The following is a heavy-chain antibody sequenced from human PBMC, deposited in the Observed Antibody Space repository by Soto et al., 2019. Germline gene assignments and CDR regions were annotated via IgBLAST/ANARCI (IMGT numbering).Heavy chain of an antibody. J-gene: IGHJ4*02. V-gene: IGHV1-69*01. CDR2: FIPVFGTT. CDR1: VGTFSNYA. D-gene: IGHD6-6*01. Sequence: QVQLVQSGAEVKKPGSSVKVSCKASVGTFSNYAISWVRQAPGQGLEWMGGFIPVFGTTHYAQKFEGRVTITADDSTNTDMELRALRSEDTALYYCARSIGSSSFYFDFWGQGTLITVSS. CDR3: ARSIGSSSFYFDF.